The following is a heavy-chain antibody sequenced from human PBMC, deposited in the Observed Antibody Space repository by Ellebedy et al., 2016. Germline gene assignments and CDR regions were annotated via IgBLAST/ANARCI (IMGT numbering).Heavy chain of an antibody. CDR1: GGSISRSTYY. CDR3: ARHQPSYGSGSYYTNYYGMDV. CDR2: IYFSGST. D-gene: IGHD3-10*01. V-gene: IGHV4-39*01. J-gene: IGHJ6*02. Sequence: SETLSLTCTVSGGSISRSTYYWGWIRQPPGKGLEWIGSIYFSGSTYYNPSLKSRVTISVDTSKTQFSLRLSSVTAADTAVYYCARHQPSYGSGSYYTNYYGMDVWGQGTTVTVSS.